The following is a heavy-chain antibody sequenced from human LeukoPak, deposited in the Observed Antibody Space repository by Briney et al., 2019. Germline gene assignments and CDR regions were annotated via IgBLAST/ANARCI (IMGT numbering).Heavy chain of an antibody. Sequence: PGGSLRLSCAASRFTFSNYAMSWVRQAPGKGLEWVSAISGSGGSTYYADSVKGRFTISRDNSKNTLYLQMNSLRADDTAVYYCAKDRVGSSSWYPYYFDSWGQGALVTVSS. CDR1: RFTFSNYA. CDR2: ISGSGGST. V-gene: IGHV3-23*01. CDR3: AKDRVGSSSWYPYYFDS. J-gene: IGHJ4*02. D-gene: IGHD6-13*01.